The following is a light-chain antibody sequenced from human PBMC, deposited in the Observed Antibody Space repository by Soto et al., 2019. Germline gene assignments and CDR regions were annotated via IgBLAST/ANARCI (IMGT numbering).Light chain of an antibody. CDR2: EVS. Sequence: QSALTQPPSASGSPGQSVTISCTGTSSDVGGYNYVSWYQQHPSKAPKLMIYEVSKRPSGVPDRFSGSKSGNTASLTVSGLQAEDEADYYCSSYAGTNAYVFGTGTQLTVL. J-gene: IGLJ1*01. CDR3: SSYAGTNAYV. CDR1: SSDVGGYNY. V-gene: IGLV2-8*01.